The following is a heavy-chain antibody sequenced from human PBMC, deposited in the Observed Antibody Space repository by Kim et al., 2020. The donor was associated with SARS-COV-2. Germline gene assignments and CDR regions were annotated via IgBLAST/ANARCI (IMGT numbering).Heavy chain of an antibody. J-gene: IGHJ5*02. V-gene: IGHV3-23*01. Sequence: DSVKGRFTISRDNSKNTLYLQMNSLRAEDTAVYYCAKVGMVRGVIRWFDPWGQGTLVTVSS. D-gene: IGHD3-10*01. CDR3: AKVGMVRGVIRWFDP.